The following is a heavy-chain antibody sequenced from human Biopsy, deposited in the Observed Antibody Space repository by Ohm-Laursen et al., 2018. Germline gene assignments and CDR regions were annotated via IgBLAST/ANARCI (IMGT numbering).Heavy chain of an antibody. J-gene: IGHJ6*02. V-gene: IGHV4-61*01. D-gene: IGHD2-2*01. CDR3: ARDVKRYCSGTSCYSGYFGMDV. Sequence: GTLSLTCTVSGGSVSDSFHFWSWIRQPPGKGLEWLGGVYFSGATNYNPSLKSRLTISVDTSKNQFSLNLNSVTAADTAVYFCARDVKRYCSGTSCYSGYFGMDVWGQGTTVTVS. CDR1: GGSVSDSFHF. CDR2: VYFSGAT.